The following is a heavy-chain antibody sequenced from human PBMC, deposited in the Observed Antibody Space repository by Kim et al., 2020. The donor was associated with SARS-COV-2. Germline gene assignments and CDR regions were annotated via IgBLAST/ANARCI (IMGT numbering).Heavy chain of an antibody. Sequence: GGSLRLSCAASGCSFSSYAMSWVRQAPGQGLELISVISGTGGATYYAYSVKGRFIISRDNFNNILLLQTASLRAEDMGMYYCAKEDQTTLYYDRGFDYWGQGPRVTVSS. CDR1: GCSFSSYA. J-gene: IGHJ4*02. CDR3: AKEDQTTLYYDRGFDY. D-gene: IGHD3-22*01. V-gene: IGHV3-23*01. CDR2: ISGTGGAT.